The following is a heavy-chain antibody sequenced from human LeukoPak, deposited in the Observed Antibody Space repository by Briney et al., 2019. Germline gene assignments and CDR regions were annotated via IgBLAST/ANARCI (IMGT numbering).Heavy chain of an antibody. J-gene: IGHJ4*02. Sequence: PSETLTLTCTVSGYSISTGYYWSWIRQPPGKGLEWIGYIYHSGSTYYNPSLKSRVTISVDRSKNQFSLKLNSVTAADTAVYYCARGDFYSSGRYGDYWGQGTLVTVSS. CDR2: IYHSGST. V-gene: IGHV4-38-2*02. D-gene: IGHD6-19*01. CDR3: ARGDFYSSGRYGDY. CDR1: GYSISTGYY.